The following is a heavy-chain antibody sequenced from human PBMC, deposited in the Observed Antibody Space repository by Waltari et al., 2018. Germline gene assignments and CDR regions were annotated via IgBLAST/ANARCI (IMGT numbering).Heavy chain of an antibody. D-gene: IGHD2-2*01. V-gene: IGHV4-34*01. CDR2: INHSGSA. CDR1: GGSFSGYY. Sequence: QVQLQESGPGLLKPSETLSLTCAVYGGSFSGYYWSWIRQPPGKGLEWIGEINHSGSANYHPSLKSRVTISVDTSKNQFSLKLSSVTAADTAVYYCARVFAGVPAAISYYYYYNMDVWGKGTTVTISS. J-gene: IGHJ6*03. CDR3: ARVFAGVPAAISYYYYYNMDV.